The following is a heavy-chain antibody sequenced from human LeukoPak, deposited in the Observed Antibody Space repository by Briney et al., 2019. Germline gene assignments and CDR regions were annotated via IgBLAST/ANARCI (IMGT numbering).Heavy chain of an antibody. D-gene: IGHD3-9*01. CDR3: AKRYFGNYYFDS. V-gene: IGHV3-23*01. CDR2: ISGSGDST. J-gene: IGHJ4*02. CDR1: GFTFNTYA. Sequence: PGGSLRLSCAASGFTFNTYAMSWGRQAPGMGLEWVSAISGSGDSTYYADSVKGRFTISRDNTKNTLYLQMNSLRAEDTAVYYCAKRYFGNYYFDSWGQGTLVTVSS.